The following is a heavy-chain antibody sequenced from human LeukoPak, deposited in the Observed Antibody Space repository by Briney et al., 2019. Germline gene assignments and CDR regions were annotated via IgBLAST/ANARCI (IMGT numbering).Heavy chain of an antibody. V-gene: IGHV3-15*07. CDR1: GFTFSNVW. J-gene: IGHJ5*02. Sequence: GGSLRLSCAASGFTFSNVWMNWVRQAPGKGLEWVGRIRSKTHGEAIDYAAPVRGRFTISRDDSKNTLYLQINSLRAEDTAVYYCAKDFSVGVTMIRGPLDPWGQGTLVTVSS. D-gene: IGHD3-10*01. CDR2: IRSKTHGEAI. CDR3: AKDFSVGVTMIRGPLDP.